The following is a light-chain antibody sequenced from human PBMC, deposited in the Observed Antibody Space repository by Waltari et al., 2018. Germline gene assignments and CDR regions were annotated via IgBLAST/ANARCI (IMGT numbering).Light chain of an antibody. CDR1: QSIVNW. CDR3: QQAFVEVS. Sequence: DIQITQSPSSVSASVGDRVTITCRASQSIVNWLAWYQQRPGKAPKLLVYGASNLQGGVPSRFSGSGSGTDFTLTSNNLQPEDFATYYCQQAFVEVSFAGGTRVEIK. V-gene: IGKV1-12*01. J-gene: IGKJ4*01. CDR2: GAS.